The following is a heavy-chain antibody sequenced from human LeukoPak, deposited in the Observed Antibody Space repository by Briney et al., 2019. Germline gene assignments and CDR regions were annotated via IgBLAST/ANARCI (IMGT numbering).Heavy chain of an antibody. CDR1: GFTFSSYA. D-gene: IGHD3-16*01. V-gene: IGHV3-23*01. Sequence: GGSLRLSCAASGFTFSSYAMSWVRQAPGKGLEWVSAISGSGGSTYYADSVKGRFAISRDNSKNTLYPQMNSLRAEDTAVYYCARDRSVHHSGGAPYYYYGMDVWGQGTTVTVSS. CDR3: ARDRSVHHSGGAPYYYYGMDV. J-gene: IGHJ6*02. CDR2: ISGSGGST.